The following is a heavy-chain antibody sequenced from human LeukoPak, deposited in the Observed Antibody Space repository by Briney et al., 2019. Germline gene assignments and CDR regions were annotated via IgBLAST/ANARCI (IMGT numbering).Heavy chain of an antibody. CDR3: ARDSSRWYNYGMVV. CDR1: GFTFSSYT. CDR2: ISSSSSYI. Sequence: PGGSLRLSCAASGFTFSSYTMNWVRQAPGKGLEWVSSISSSSSYIYYADSVKGRFTISRDNAKNSLYLQMNSLRAEDTAVYYCARDSSRWYNYGMVVWGRGATVTVSS. V-gene: IGHV3-21*01. J-gene: IGHJ6*04. D-gene: IGHD6-13*01.